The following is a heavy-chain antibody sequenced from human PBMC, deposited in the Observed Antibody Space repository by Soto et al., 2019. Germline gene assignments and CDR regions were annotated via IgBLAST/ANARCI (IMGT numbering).Heavy chain of an antibody. CDR1: GFTFSNYA. D-gene: IGHD2-2*01. CDR2: VTGRSSRT. Sequence: EVRLLESGGGLVQPGGSLRLSCVASGFTFSNYAMSWVRQAPGKGLEWVSVVTGRSSRTYYADSVEGRFITSRDNSRNTLFLQMNSLAAEHTAVYYCTKHLPSKKNQRRWADAFHIWGQGTILTVSS. J-gene: IGHJ3*02. CDR3: TKHLPSKKNQRRWADAFHI. V-gene: IGHV3-23*01.